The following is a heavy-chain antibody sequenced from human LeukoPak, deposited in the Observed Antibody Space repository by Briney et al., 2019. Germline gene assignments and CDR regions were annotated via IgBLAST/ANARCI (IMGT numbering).Heavy chain of an antibody. Sequence: GGSLRLSCAASGFTFSSYWMSWVRQAPGKGLEWVSYISGGSSTMYYADSVKGRFTISRDNAKNSLYLQMNSLRAEDTAVYYCARDRGQTGYYWSYYYYMDVWGIGTTVTVSS. D-gene: IGHD3-9*01. J-gene: IGHJ6*03. CDR1: GFTFSSYW. CDR2: ISGGSSTM. V-gene: IGHV3-48*01. CDR3: ARDRGQTGYYWSYYYYMDV.